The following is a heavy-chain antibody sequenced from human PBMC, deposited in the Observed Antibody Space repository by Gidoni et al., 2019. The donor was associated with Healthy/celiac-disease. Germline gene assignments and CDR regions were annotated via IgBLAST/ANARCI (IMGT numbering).Heavy chain of an antibody. J-gene: IGHJ4*02. Sequence: EVQLVESGGGLVQPGGSLRPSCAASGLPFSSYAMSWVRQAPGKGLEWVSAMSGSGGSTYYADSVKGRFTISRDNSKNTLYLQMNSLRAEDTAVYYCAGHNSSGYYYFDYWGQGTLVTVSS. CDR3: AGHNSSGYYYFDY. CDR2: MSGSGGST. V-gene: IGHV3-23*04. D-gene: IGHD3-22*01. CDR1: GLPFSSYA.